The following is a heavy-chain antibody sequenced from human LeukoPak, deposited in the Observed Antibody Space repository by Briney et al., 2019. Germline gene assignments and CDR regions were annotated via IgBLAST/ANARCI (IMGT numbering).Heavy chain of an antibody. V-gene: IGHV4-59*01. D-gene: IGHD3-3*01. CDR3: ARVGVVANRIQVGGPGMDG. Sequence: PSETLSLTCTVSGGSISSYYWSWIRQPPGKGLEWIGYIYYSGSTNYNPSLKSRVTISVDTSKNQFSLKLSSVTAADTAVYYCARVGVVANRIQVGGPGMDGWGQGTTVTVSS. CDR2: IYYSGST. J-gene: IGHJ6*02. CDR1: GGSISSYY.